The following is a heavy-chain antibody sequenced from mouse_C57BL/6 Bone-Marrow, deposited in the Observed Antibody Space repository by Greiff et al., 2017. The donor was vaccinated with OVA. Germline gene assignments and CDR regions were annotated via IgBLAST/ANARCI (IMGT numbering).Heavy chain of an antibody. V-gene: IGHV2-4*01. J-gene: IGHJ1*03. Sequence: QVQLKESGPGLVQPSQSLSITCTVSGFSLTSYGVHWVRQPPGKGLEWLGVIWSGGSTDYNAAFISRLSISKDNSKSQVFFKMNSLQADDTAIYYCAKKGGNWDWYFDVWGTGTTVTVSS. CDR1: GFSLTSYG. D-gene: IGHD4-1*01. CDR3: AKKGGNWDWYFDV. CDR2: IWSGGST.